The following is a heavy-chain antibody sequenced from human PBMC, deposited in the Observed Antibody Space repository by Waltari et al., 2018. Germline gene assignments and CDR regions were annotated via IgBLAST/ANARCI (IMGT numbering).Heavy chain of an antibody. CDR1: GYTFTDYY. V-gene: IGHV1-69-2*01. CDR2: VDPEDSET. D-gene: IGHD5-12*01. Sequence: EVQLVQSGAEVKKPGATVKISCKVSGYTFTDYYMHWVQQAPGKGLEWMGLVDPEDSETIYAEKFQGRVTINADTSTDTAYMELSSLRSEDTAVYYCATGGVDIVATIRDRDAFDIWGQGTMVTVSS. J-gene: IGHJ3*02. CDR3: ATGGVDIVATIRDRDAFDI.